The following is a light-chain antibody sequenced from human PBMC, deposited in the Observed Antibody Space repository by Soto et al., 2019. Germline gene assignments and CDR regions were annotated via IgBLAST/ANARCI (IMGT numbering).Light chain of an antibody. Sequence: EIVLTQSPGTLSLSPGERATLSCRASQSVSSSYLAWYQQKPGQTPRLLIYGASTRATGIPDRFSGSGSGTDLTLTINRLEPEDFGVYYCQQYGSSPWTFGQGNKVEIK. CDR1: QSVSSSY. J-gene: IGKJ1*01. CDR3: QQYGSSPWT. CDR2: GAS. V-gene: IGKV3-20*01.